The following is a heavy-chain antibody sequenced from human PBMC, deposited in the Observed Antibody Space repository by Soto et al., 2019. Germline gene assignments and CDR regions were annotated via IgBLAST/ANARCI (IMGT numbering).Heavy chain of an antibody. D-gene: IGHD3-3*02. Sequence: SETLSLTCTVSGGSISSSSYYWGWIRHPPGKGLEWIGSIYYSGSTSYTPSLKSRVTISVDTSKNQFSLKLSSVTAADTAVYYCASPKIAFYNWFDPWGQGTLVTVSS. CDR3: ASPKIAFYNWFDP. CDR2: IYYSGST. V-gene: IGHV4-39*01. CDR1: GGSISSSSYY. J-gene: IGHJ5*02.